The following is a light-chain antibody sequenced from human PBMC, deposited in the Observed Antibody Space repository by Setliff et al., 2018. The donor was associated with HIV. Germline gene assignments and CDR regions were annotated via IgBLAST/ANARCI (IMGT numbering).Light chain of an antibody. V-gene: IGLV2-14*03. Sequence: QSALAQPASVSGSPGQSITISCTGTSSDVGGHNYVSWYQQHPGKAPKLIIYDVSNRPSGASNRFSGSKSGNTASLTISGLQAEDEADYYCSSYTNTPLYVFGTGTKV. J-gene: IGLJ1*01. CDR3: SSYTNTPLYV. CDR1: SSDVGGHNY. CDR2: DVS.